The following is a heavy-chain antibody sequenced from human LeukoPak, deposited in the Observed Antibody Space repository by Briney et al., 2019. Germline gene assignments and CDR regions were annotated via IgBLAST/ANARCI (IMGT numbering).Heavy chain of an antibody. V-gene: IGHV5-10-1*01. CDR1: GYIFTSYW. J-gene: IGHJ4*02. CDR3: ARRGRSSSNFDF. CDR2: IDPTDSYT. Sequence: GESLKISCKGSGYIFTSYWITWVRQMPGKGLEWMGTIDPTDSYTNYSPSFQGHVTISTDKSISTAYLQWSSLKASGTAIYYCARRGRSSSNFDFWGQGTLVTVSS. D-gene: IGHD6-6*01.